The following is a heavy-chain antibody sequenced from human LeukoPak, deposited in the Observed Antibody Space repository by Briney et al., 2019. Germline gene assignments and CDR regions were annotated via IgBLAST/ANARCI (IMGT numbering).Heavy chain of an antibody. J-gene: IGHJ4*02. V-gene: IGHV4-39*01. Sequence: PSETLSLTCTVSGGSISSSSYYWGWIRQPPGKGLEWIGSIYYSGSTYYNPSLKSRVTISVDTSKNQFSLKLSSVTAADTAVYYCARLSISSGSYHIDYWGRGTLVTVSS. CDR3: ARLSISSGSYHIDY. CDR1: GGSISSSSYY. CDR2: IYYSGST. D-gene: IGHD1-26*01.